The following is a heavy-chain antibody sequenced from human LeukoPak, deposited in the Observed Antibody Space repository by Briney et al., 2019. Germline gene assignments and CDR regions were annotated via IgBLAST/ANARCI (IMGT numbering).Heavy chain of an antibody. J-gene: IGHJ4*02. V-gene: IGHV3-21*01. CDR3: AKLLNSAAGTDYFDY. CDR2: ISSSSSYI. Sequence: GGSLRLSCAASGFTFSSYSMNWVRQAPGKGLEWVSSISSSSSYIYCADSVKGRFTISRDNAKNSLYLQMNSLRAEDTAVYYCAKLLNSAAGTDYFDYWGQGTLVTVSS. CDR1: GFTFSSYS. D-gene: IGHD6-13*01.